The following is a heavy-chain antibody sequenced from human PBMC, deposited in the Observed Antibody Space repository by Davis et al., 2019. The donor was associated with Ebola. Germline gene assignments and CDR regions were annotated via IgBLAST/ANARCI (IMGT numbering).Heavy chain of an antibody. CDR2: IYPGDSDT. CDR1: GYSFTSYW. J-gene: IGHJ5*02. CDR3: VRGGVAYCGGDCWFDP. D-gene: IGHD2-21*02. V-gene: IGHV5-51*01. Sequence: GESLKISCKGSGYSFTSYWIGWVRQMPGKGLEWMGIIYPGDSDTRYSPSFQGQVTISADKSISTAYLQWSSLKASDTAMYYCVRGGVAYCGGDCWFDPWGQGTLVTVSS.